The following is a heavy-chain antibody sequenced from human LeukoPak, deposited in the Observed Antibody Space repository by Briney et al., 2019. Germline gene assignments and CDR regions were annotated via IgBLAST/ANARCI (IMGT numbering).Heavy chain of an antibody. CDR1: GFTFSTYS. D-gene: IGHD3-22*01. V-gene: IGHV3-48*02. CDR2: ITSGSSTI. CDR3: AKDRGRTYDGTGFYDLQD. J-gene: IGHJ4*02. Sequence: GGSLRLSCAASGFTFSTYSMNWVRLAPGKGLEWVSYITSGSSTIYYADSVKGRFTISRDNSKNTVYLDMHSLREEDTAIYYCAKDRGRTYDGTGFYDLQDWGQGILVTVSS.